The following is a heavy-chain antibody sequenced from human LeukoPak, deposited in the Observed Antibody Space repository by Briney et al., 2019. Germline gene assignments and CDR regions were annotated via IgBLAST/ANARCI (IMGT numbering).Heavy chain of an antibody. V-gene: IGHV5-51*01. CDR1: GYSFTSYW. D-gene: IGHD5-18*01. CDR3: ATQVKQGYSYAPVRSYYYYYLDV. J-gene: IGHJ6*03. CDR2: IDPGDSDT. Sequence: GESLRISCKGSGYSFTSYWIGWVRRMRGKGREWMGIIDPGDSDTRDSPSFQVQVTVSASKATSTAYLQWSSLKASDTAMYYSATQVKQGYSYAPVRSYYYYYLDVWGKGTTVTVSS.